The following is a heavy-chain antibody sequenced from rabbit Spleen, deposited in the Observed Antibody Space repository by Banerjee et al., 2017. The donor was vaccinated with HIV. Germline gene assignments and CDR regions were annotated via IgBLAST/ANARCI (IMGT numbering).Heavy chain of an antibody. CDR1: GVSFSSSSY. V-gene: IGHV1S40*01. D-gene: IGHD1-1*01. CDR2: INTYTVKS. J-gene: IGHJ3*01. Sequence: QSLEESGGDLVKPGASLTLTCTASGVSFSSSSYMCWVRQAPGKGLEWIACINTYTVKSVYASWATGRFTFSRTSSTTVTLQLTSLTAADTATYFCARSGYVGGDYTWDLWGQGTLVTVS. CDR3: ARSGYVGGDYTWDL.